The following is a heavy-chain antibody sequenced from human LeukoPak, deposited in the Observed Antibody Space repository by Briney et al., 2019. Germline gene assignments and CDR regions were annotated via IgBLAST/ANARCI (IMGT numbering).Heavy chain of an antibody. D-gene: IGHD4-17*01. V-gene: IGHV1-2*04. CDR1: GYTFTGYY. CDR3: ARVRGYGDYDGFGY. CDR2: INPNSGGT. J-gene: IGHJ4*02. Sequence: ASVKVSCKASGYTFTGYYMHWVRQAPGQGLEWMGWINPNSGGTNYAQKFRGWVTMTRDTSISTAYMELSRLRSDDTAVYYCARVRGYGDYDGFGYWGQGTLVTVSS.